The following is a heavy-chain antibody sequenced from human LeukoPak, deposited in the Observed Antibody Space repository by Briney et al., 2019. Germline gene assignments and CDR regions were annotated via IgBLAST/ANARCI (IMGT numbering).Heavy chain of an antibody. CDR3: ARGERSLDY. Sequence: GESLKISCKGSGYIFTNYWISWVRQMPGKGLEWMGRIDPSDSYTSYSPSFQGHVTISADKSIRTAYLQWSSLRASDTAIYYCARGERSLDYWGQGTLVAVSS. D-gene: IGHD3-10*01. CDR1: GYIFTNYW. J-gene: IGHJ4*02. V-gene: IGHV5-10-1*01. CDR2: IDPSDSYT.